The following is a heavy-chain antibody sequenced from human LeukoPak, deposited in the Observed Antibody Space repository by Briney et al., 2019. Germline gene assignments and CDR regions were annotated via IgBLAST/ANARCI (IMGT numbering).Heavy chain of an antibody. CDR2: ISAYNGNT. Sequence: ASVKVSCKASGYTFTSYGITWVRQAPGQGLEWMGWISAYNGNTHYAQKLQGRVTMTTDTSTSTAYMELRSLRSDDTAVYYCARAGYCSSTSCYSNLEDTGTDDYYYYYMDVWGKGTTVTISS. V-gene: IGHV1-18*01. CDR1: GYTFTSYG. J-gene: IGHJ6*03. D-gene: IGHD2-2*01. CDR3: ARAGYCSSTSCYSNLEDTGTDDYYYYYMDV.